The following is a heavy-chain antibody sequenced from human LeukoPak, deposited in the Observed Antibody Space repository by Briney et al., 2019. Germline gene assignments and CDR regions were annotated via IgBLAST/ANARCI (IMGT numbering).Heavy chain of an antibody. V-gene: IGHV1-69*04. J-gene: IGHJ4*02. Sequence: SVKVSCKASGGTFSSYTISWVRQARGQGLEWMGRIIPILGIANYAQKFQGRVTITADKSTSTAYMELSSLRSEDTAVYYCARDGYHSDSSGALDYWRQGTLVTVSS. CDR3: ARDGYHSDSSGALDY. CDR1: GGTFSSYT. D-gene: IGHD3-22*01. CDR2: IIPILGIA.